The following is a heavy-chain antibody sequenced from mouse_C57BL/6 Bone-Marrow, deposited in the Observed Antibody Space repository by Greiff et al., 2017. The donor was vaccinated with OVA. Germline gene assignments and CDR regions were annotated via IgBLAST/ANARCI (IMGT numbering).Heavy chain of an antibody. CDR1: GYTFTDYY. V-gene: IGHV1-26*01. CDR3: ARERWLLLAWFAY. CDR2: INPNNGGT. J-gene: IGHJ3*01. D-gene: IGHD2-3*01. Sequence: EVQLQQSGPELVKPGASVKISCKASGYTFTDYYMNWVKQSHGKSLEWIGDINPNNGGTSYNQKFKGKATLTVDKSYSTAYMELRSLTSEDSAVYYCARERWLLLAWFAYWGQGTLVTVSA.